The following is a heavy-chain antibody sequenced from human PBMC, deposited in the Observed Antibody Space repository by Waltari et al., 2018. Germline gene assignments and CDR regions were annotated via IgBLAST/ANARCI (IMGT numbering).Heavy chain of an antibody. CDR3: ARDRMSTMIDAFDV. CDR1: GGTFSSYA. V-gene: IGHV1-69*12. Sequence: QVQLVQSGAEVKKPGSSVKVSCKASGGTFSSYAISWVRQAPGQGIEWMGGIIPIFGTANDAQKFQGRVTMTANESTSTAYMELSSLRSEETAVYYSARDRMSTMIDAFDVWGQGTMVTVSS. CDR2: IIPIFGTA. D-gene: IGHD3-22*01. J-gene: IGHJ3*01.